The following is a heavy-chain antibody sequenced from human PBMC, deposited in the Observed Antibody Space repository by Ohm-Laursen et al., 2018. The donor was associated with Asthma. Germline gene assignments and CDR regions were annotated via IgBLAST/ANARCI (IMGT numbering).Heavy chain of an antibody. V-gene: IGHV3-33*08. Sequence: SLRLSCTASGFTFSSYGMHWVRQAPGKGLEWVAVIWYDGSNKYYADSVKGRFTISRDNSKNTLYLQMNSLRAEDTAVYYCARLTQRITMVQGVIIGPPRGQGTLVTVSS. CDR1: GFTFSSYG. CDR3: ARLTQRITMVQGVIIGPP. CDR2: IWYDGSNK. J-gene: IGHJ4*02. D-gene: IGHD3-10*01.